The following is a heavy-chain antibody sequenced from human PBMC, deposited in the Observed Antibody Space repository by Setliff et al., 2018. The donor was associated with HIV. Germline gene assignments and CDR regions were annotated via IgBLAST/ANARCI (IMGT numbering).Heavy chain of an antibody. Sequence: PSETLSLTCNVSGDSIGTGTHYWSWIRQHPGKGLEWIGFIYYSGSTYYNPSLKSRVSISVDTSKNQFSLKLYSVTAADTAVYYCVRFPSSTSFYYFDSWGQGTLVTVSS. J-gene: IGHJ4*02. CDR2: IYYSGST. CDR1: GDSIGTGTHY. V-gene: IGHV4-31*03. CDR3: VRFPSSTSFYYFDS. D-gene: IGHD2-2*01.